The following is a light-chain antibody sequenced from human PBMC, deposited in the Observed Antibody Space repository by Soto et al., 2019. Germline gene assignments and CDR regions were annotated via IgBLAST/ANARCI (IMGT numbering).Light chain of an antibody. CDR1: SSDIGGYNY. J-gene: IGLJ1*01. CDR3: SSYSSSSTLVV. V-gene: IGLV2-14*01. CDR2: GVT. Sequence: QSALTQPASVSGSPGQSITISCTGTSSDIGGYNYVSWYQQHPGKAPKLMIYGVTNRPSGVSNRFSGSKSDNTASLTISGLQAEDEADYHCSSYSSSSTLVVFGTGTKLTVL.